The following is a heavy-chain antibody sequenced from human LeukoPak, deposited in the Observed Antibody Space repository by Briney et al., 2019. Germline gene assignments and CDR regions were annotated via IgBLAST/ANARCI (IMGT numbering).Heavy chain of an antibody. V-gene: IGHV4-38-2*01. J-gene: IGHJ4*02. D-gene: IGHD2-21*01. CDR2: IYRTGST. CDR1: GYSINSGYF. CDR3: ARATTCGGDCYYRYYFDY. Sequence: SETLSLTCAVSGYSINSGYFWGWIRQPPGKGLEWIGSIYRTGSTYYNPSLKSRVTISVDTSKNQFSLKLSSVTAADTAVYYCARATTCGGDCYYRYYFDYWGQGTLVTVSS.